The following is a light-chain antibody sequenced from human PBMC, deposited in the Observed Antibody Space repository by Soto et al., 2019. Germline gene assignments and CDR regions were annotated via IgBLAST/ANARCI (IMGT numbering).Light chain of an antibody. Sequence: QSALTQPPSASGSPGQSVTISCTGTSSDVGAYNYVSWYQQHAGKAPKLMIYEVTKRPSGVPDRFSGSKSGNTASLTVSGLQAEDEADYYCSSYAGSKNLVFGGGTKLTVL. CDR1: SSDVGAYNY. CDR3: SSYAGSKNLV. CDR2: EVT. J-gene: IGLJ2*01. V-gene: IGLV2-8*01.